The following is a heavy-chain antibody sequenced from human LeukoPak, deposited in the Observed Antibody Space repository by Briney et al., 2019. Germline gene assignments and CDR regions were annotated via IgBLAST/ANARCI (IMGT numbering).Heavy chain of an antibody. J-gene: IGHJ4*02. Sequence: SETLSLTCAVSGYSISSGYYWGWIRQPPGKGLEWIGSIYHSGSTYYNPSLKSRVTISVDTSKNQFSLKLSSVTAADTAVYYCAAGDSSSLGYWGQGTLVTVSS. D-gene: IGHD6-13*01. CDR3: AAGDSSSLGY. CDR1: GYSISSGYY. V-gene: IGHV4-38-2*01. CDR2: IYHSGST.